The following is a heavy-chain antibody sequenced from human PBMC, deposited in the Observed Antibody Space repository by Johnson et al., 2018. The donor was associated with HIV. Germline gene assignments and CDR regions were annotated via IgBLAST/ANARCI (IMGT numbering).Heavy chain of an antibody. CDR2: IYRGGDT. CDR1: GFTVSSNY. D-gene: IGHD3-10*01. Sequence: VQLLESGGGLVQPGGSLRLSCPVSGFTVSSNYITWVRQAPGQGLQWLSAIYRGGDTYYADSVQGRFTISRDDSKNTLYLQMNRLTAEDTAVYYCARAPGFSRAFDIWGQGTMVTVSS. J-gene: IGHJ3*02. V-gene: IGHV3-66*01. CDR3: ARAPGFSRAFDI.